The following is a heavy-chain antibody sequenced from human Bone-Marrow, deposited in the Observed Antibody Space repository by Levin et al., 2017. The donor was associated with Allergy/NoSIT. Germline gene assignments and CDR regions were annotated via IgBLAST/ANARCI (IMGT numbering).Heavy chain of an antibody. CDR2: INPNSGGT. V-gene: IGHV1-2*02. CDR1: GYTFTGYY. D-gene: IGHD6-19*01. J-gene: IGHJ5*02. CDR3: ARVIGQWLVGGIWFDP. Sequence: ASVKVSCKASGYTFTGYYMHWVRQAPGQGLEWMGWINPNSGGTNYAQKFQGRVTMTRDTSISTAYMELSRLRSGDTAVYYCARVIGQWLVGGIWFDPWGQGTLVTVSS.